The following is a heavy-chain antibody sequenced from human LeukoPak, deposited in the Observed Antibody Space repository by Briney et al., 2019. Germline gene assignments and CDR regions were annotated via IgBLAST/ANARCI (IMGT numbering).Heavy chain of an antibody. CDR1: GNIFTGYY. Sequence: SVKVSCKASGNIFTGYYLHWVRQAPGQGLEWMGRIIPILGIANYAQKFQGRVTITADKSTSTAYMELSSLRSEDTAVYYCARDQEVADLCYWGQGTLVTVSS. CDR3: ARDQEVADLCY. CDR2: IIPILGIA. D-gene: IGHD2-15*01. V-gene: IGHV1-69*04. J-gene: IGHJ4*02.